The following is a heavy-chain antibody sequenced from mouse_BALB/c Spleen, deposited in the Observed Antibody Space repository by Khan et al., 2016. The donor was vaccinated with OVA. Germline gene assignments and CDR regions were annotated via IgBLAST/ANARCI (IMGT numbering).Heavy chain of an antibody. CDR1: GFTFSGFW. CDR3: MIYAMDY. J-gene: IGHJ4*01. CDR2: INSDGSVI. V-gene: IGHV11-2*02. Sequence: EVQLLETGGGLVQFGGSRGLSCEGTGFTFSGFWMSWVRQTPGKTLEWIGDINSDGSVINYAPSIKDRFTIFRDNDKSTLYLQMSNVRSEDTATCVCMIYAMDYWGQGTSVTVSS.